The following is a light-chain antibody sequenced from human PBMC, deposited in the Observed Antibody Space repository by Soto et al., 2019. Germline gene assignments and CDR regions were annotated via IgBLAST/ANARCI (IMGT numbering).Light chain of an antibody. V-gene: IGKV1-27*01. Sequence: DIQMTQSPTSLSASVGDRVTITCRASQGIRNFVAWYQQKPGKAPKLLIYAASTLQSGVPSRFSGSGSGTDFTLTINSLQPEGVATYSCQKYSSVPVFGPGTKVDIK. CDR1: QGIRNF. CDR3: QKYSSVPV. CDR2: AAS. J-gene: IGKJ3*01.